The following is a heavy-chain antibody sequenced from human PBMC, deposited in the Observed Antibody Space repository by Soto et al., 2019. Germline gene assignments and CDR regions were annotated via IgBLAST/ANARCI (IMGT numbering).Heavy chain of an antibody. J-gene: IGHJ6*03. CDR2: ISGSGGST. V-gene: IGHV3-23*01. D-gene: IGHD1-26*01. CDR3: AKGEYYYYYMDV. CDR1: GFTFSSYD. Sequence: GGSVRLSCAASGFTFSSYDMSWVRQPPGKGLEWVSAISGSGGSTYYADSVKGRFTISRDNSKNTLYLQMNSLRAEDTAVYYCAKGEYYYYYMDVWGKGTTVTVSS.